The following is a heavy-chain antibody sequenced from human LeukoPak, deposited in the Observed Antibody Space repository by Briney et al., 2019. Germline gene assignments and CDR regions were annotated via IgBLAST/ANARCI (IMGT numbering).Heavy chain of an antibody. CDR1: GGTFSSYA. J-gene: IGHJ6*02. V-gene: IGHV1-69*04. CDR2: IIPILGIA. CDR3: ARTPRRYCDSSGYYSDYYYGMDV. Sequence: ASVKVSCKASGGTFSSYAISWVRQAPGQGLEWMGRIIPILGIANYAQKFQGRVTITADKSTSTAYMELSSLRSEDTAVYYCARTPRRYCDSSGYYSDYYYGMDVWGQGTTVTVSS. D-gene: IGHD3-22*01.